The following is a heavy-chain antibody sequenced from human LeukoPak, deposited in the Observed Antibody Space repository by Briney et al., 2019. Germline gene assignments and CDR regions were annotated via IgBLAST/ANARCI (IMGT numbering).Heavy chain of an antibody. CDR1: GFTFSSYA. D-gene: IGHD5-18*01. CDR2: ISGSGGST. CDR3: AKKSGYGYQTGIDY. Sequence: PGGSLRLSCAASGFTFSSYAMSWVRQAPGKGLEWVSAISGSGGSTYYADSVKGRFTISRGNSKNTLYLQMNSLRAEDTAVYYCAKKSGYGYQTGIDYWGQGTLVTVSS. J-gene: IGHJ4*02. V-gene: IGHV3-23*01.